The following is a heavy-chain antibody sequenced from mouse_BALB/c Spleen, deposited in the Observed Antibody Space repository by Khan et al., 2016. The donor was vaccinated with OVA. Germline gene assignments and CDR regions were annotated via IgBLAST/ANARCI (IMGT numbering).Heavy chain of an antibody. CDR2: IAPGSGST. Sequence: DLVKPGASVKLSCRASGYTFTSYWINWIKQRPGQGLEWIGRIAPGSGSTSYNEMFKGKATLTVDTYSRKAYIQLSSLSTEDSAVCFCARSISYGGILYAMDYLGHRSSVPVSS. V-gene: IGHV1S41*01. D-gene: IGHD1-1*01. CDR1: GYTFTSYW. CDR3: ARSISYGGILYAMDY. J-gene: IGHJ4*01.